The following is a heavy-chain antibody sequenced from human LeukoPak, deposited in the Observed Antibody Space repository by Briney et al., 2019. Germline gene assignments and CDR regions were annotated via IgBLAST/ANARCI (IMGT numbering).Heavy chain of an antibody. CDR2: MYRGGST. V-gene: IGHV3-66*01. Sequence: PGGSLRLSCAASGLTFAKTSMTWVRQAPGKGLEWVSVMYRGGSTYYADSVQGRFTMSRDNSKNTLYLQMNSLRAEDTAVYYCARDGGAAAGYWGQGTLVTVSS. D-gene: IGHD6-13*01. J-gene: IGHJ4*02. CDR1: GLTFAKTS. CDR3: ARDGGAAAGY.